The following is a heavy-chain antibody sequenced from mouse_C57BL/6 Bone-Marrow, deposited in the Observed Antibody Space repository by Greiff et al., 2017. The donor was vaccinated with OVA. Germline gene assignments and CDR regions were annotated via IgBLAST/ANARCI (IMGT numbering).Heavy chain of an antibody. CDR1: GYTFTSYW. J-gene: IGHJ1*03. D-gene: IGHD1-1*01. Sequence: QVQLQQSGPELVKPGASVKISCKASGYTFTSYWMHWVKQRPIQGLEWIGNIDPSDSETHYNQKFKDKATLTVDKSSSTAYMQLSSLTSEDSAVYYCANYGSSYGTGYFDVWGTGTTVTVSS. CDR2: IDPSDSET. CDR3: ANYGSSYGTGYFDV. V-gene: IGHV1-52*01.